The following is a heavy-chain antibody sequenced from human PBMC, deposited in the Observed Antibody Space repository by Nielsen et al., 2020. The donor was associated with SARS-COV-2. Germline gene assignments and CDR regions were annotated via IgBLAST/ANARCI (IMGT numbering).Heavy chain of an antibody. CDR2: IRSKAYGGTT. Sequence: GGSLRLSCTASGFTFGDYAMSWFRQAPGKGLEWVGFIRSKAYGGTTEYAASVKGRFTISRDDSKSIAYLQMNSLKTEDTAVYYCTRDDPYSSSWSNFYYYYYGMDVWGQGTTVTVSS. CDR1: GFTFGDYA. CDR3: TRDDPYSSSWSNFYYYYYGMDV. D-gene: IGHD6-13*01. J-gene: IGHJ6*02. V-gene: IGHV3-49*03.